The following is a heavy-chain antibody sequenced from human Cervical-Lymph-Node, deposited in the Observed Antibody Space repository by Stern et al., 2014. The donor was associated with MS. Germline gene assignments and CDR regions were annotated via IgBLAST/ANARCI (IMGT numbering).Heavy chain of an antibody. CDR1: GYSFTIYY. Sequence: VQLVQSGAEVKKPGESLKISCKLSGYSFTIYYIAWVRQMPGKGLEWMGVIYPYDSDTSSSSSFKGQVTLSADKSITTAYLQWSSLRASDTAMYYCARHVQGFDYWGQGTLVTVSS. CDR3: ARHVQGFDY. CDR2: IYPYDSDT. V-gene: IGHV5-51*01. J-gene: IGHJ4*02.